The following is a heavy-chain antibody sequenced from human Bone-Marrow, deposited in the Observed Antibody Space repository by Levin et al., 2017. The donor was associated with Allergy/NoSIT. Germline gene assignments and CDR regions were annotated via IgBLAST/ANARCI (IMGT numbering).Heavy chain of an antibody. CDR1: GFTFSSYA. Sequence: GESLKISCAASGFTFSSYAMHWVRQAPGKGLEWVAVISYDGSNKYYADSVKGRFTISRDNSKNTLYLQMNSLRAEDTAVYYCARDVGGLGYWGQGTLVTVSS. CDR3: ARDVGGLGY. J-gene: IGHJ4*02. V-gene: IGHV3-30-3*01. D-gene: IGHD3-16*01. CDR2: ISYDGSNK.